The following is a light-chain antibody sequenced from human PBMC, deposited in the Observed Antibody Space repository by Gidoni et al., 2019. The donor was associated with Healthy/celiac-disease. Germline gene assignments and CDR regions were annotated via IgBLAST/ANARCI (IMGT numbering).Light chain of an antibody. J-gene: IGKJ4*01. CDR1: QSVSSN. Sequence: EIVMTQSPATRSVSPGERATLSCRASQSVSSNLAWYQQKPGQAPRLLIYGASTRATGIPARFSGSGSGTEFTLNISSVQSEDFAVYYCQQYNNCPAFGGGTKGEIK. V-gene: IGKV3-15*01. CDR3: QQYNNCPA. CDR2: GAS.